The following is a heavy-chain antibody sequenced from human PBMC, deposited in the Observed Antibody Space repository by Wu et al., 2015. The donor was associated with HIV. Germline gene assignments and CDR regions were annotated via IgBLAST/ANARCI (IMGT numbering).Heavy chain of an antibody. Sequence: QVQLEQSGAEVKKPGASVMLSCKTSGYTFIDYYIYWVRLAPGRGLQWMGWMNPNRGGTKYAEIFRDRVTMTRDTSVSTAYMELNNLRSDDTAVYYCARLQSLHGLYSNADYWGQGTLVTVSS. CDR1: GYTFIDYY. CDR2: MNPNRGGT. CDR3: ARLQSLHGLYSNADY. D-gene: IGHD2-15*01. J-gene: IGHJ4*02. V-gene: IGHV1-2*02.